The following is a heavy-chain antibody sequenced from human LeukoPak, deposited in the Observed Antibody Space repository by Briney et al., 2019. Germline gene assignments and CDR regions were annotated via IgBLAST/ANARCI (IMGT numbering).Heavy chain of an antibody. V-gene: IGHV3-7*01. CDR2: IKQDGSEK. CDR1: GFTSSSYW. J-gene: IGHJ6*03. Sequence: GGSLRLSCAASGFTSSSYWMSWVRQAPGKGLEWVANIKQDGSEKYYVDSVKGRFTISRDNAKNSLYLQMNSLRAEDTAVYYCARVVYDDFWSGPSYYYMDVWGKGTTVTVSS. CDR3: ARVVYDDFWSGPSYYYMDV. D-gene: IGHD3-3*01.